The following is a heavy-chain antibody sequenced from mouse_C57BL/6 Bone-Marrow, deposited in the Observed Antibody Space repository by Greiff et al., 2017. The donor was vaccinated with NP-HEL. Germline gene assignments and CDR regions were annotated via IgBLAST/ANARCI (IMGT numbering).Heavy chain of an antibody. CDR2: ISNGGGST. CDR1: GFTFSDYY. J-gene: IGHJ4*01. D-gene: IGHD2-5*01. CDR3: ARQGSNQYYYAMDY. Sequence: EVNVVESGGGLVQPGGSLKLSCAASGFTFSDYYMYWVRQTPEKRLEWVAYISNGGGSTYYPDTVKGRFTISRDNAKNTLYLQMSRLKSEDTAMYYCARQGSNQYYYAMDYWGQGTSVTVSS. V-gene: IGHV5-12*01.